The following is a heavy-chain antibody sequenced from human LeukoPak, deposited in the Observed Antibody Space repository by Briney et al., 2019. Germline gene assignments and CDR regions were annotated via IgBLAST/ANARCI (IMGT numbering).Heavy chain of an antibody. CDR1: GYTFTGHY. J-gene: IGHJ5*02. V-gene: IGHV1-2*02. CDR2: INPNSGGT. Sequence: ASVKVSCKASGYTFTGHYIHWVRQAPGQGLEWMGWINPNSGGTNYEQKFQGRVIMTRDTSISTAYMELSSLRYDDTAVYYCARHMTTANNWFDPWGQGTLVTVSS. D-gene: IGHD4-17*01. CDR3: ARHMTTANNWFDP.